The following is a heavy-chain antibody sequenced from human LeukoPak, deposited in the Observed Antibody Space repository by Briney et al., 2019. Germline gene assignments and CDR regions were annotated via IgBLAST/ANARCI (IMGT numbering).Heavy chain of an antibody. Sequence: GGSLRLSCAASGFTFSSYWMHWVRQAPGKGLVWVSRINSDGSSTSYADSVKGRFTISRDNAKNTLYLQMNSLRAEDTAVYYCARDLSITMVRGVIPWFDPWGQGTLVTVSS. V-gene: IGHV3-74*01. CDR3: ARDLSITMVRGVIPWFDP. CDR2: INSDGSST. J-gene: IGHJ5*02. D-gene: IGHD3-10*01. CDR1: GFTFSSYW.